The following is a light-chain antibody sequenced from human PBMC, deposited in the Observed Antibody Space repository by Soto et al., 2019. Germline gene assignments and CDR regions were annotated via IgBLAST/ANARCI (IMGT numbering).Light chain of an antibody. CDR1: QSVTTF. V-gene: IGKV3-11*01. CDR3: QQRSNWPPSIT. CDR2: DVS. Sequence: EIVLTQSPATLSLSPGDRATLSCRASQSVTTFLAWYQQKPGQAPRLLIYDVSDRAPGIPARFSGSGSATDFTLTINNLEPEDFAVYYCQQRSNWPPSITFGQGTRLEIK. J-gene: IGKJ5*01.